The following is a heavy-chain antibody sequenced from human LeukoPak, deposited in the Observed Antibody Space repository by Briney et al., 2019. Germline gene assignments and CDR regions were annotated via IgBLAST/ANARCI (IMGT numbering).Heavy chain of an antibody. CDR1: EFTFSSYS. J-gene: IGHJ3*02. CDR3: ARDDYGGRYDAFDI. Sequence: QPGGSLSLSCAASEFTFSSYSINWVRQAAGEGLEWGSYSSGSSSTIYYADSVKGRFTISRDNAKNSLYLQMNSLRAEDTAVYYCARDDYGGRYDAFDIWGQGTMVTVSS. D-gene: IGHD4-23*01. CDR2: SSGSSSTI. V-gene: IGHV3-48*01.